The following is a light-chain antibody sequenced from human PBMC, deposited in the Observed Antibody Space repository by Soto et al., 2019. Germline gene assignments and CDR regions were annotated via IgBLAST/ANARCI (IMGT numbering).Light chain of an antibody. Sequence: DIQMTQSPSSLSASVGDTVTITCRASQDISSYLNWYQQQPGKAPKLLIYAASNLQSGVPSRFSGSGSGTDFTLTISSLQPEDFATYYCQQSYTTLTWTFGQGTKVDIK. CDR3: QQSYTTLTWT. CDR1: QDISSY. CDR2: AAS. J-gene: IGKJ1*01. V-gene: IGKV1-39*01.